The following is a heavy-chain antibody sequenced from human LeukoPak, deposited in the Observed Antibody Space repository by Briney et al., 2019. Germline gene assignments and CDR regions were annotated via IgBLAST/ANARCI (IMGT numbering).Heavy chain of an antibody. D-gene: IGHD2-2*01. Sequence: GGSLRLSCAASGFTFSSYEMNWVRQAPGKGLEWVSYISSSGSTIYYADSVKGRFTISRDNAKNSLYLQMNSLRAEDTAVYYCARDSSGYCSSTSCPGDAFDTWGQGTMVTVSS. CDR1: GFTFSSYE. CDR3: ARDSSGYCSSTSCPGDAFDT. V-gene: IGHV3-48*03. CDR2: ISSSGSTI. J-gene: IGHJ3*02.